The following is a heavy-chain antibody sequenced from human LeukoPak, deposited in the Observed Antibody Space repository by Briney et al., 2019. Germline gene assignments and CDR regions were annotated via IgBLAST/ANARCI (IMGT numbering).Heavy chain of an antibody. CDR2: ISGIDSNI. J-gene: IGHJ3*02. CDR3: ARDRRIASVVVVAASFAFDI. CDR1: GFTFSSYA. Sequence: GGSLRLSCAAAGFTFSSYAMSWGRQAPGNGLESVSSISGIDSNIYYADSVKGRFTISRDNAKNSLYLQMNSLRAEDTAVYYCARDRRIASVVVVAASFAFDIWGQGTMVTVSS. D-gene: IGHD2-15*01. V-gene: IGHV3-21*01.